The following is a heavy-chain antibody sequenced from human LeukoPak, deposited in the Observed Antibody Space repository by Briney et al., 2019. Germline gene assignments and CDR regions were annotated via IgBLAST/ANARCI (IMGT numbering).Heavy chain of an antibody. Sequence: GGSLRLSCAASGFTFSSYEMNWVRQAPGKGLEWVSYISSSGSTIYYADSVKGRFTISRDNSKNTLYLQMNSLRAEDTAVYYCTVDRGAFDIWGQGTLATVSS. CDR2: ISSSGSTI. CDR1: GFTFSSYE. J-gene: IGHJ3*02. D-gene: IGHD5-12*01. CDR3: TVDRGAFDI. V-gene: IGHV3-48*03.